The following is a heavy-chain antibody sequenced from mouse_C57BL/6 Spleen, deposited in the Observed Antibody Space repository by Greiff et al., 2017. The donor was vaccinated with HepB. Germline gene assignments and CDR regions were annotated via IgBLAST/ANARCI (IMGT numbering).Heavy chain of an antibody. D-gene: IGHD3-1*01. J-gene: IGHJ4*01. CDR1: GFTFSDYG. CDR3: ASGPEDYAMDY. Sequence: EVMLVESGGGLVKPGGSLKLSCAASGFTFSDYGMHWVRQAPEKGLEWVAYISSGSSTIYYADTVKGRFTISRDNAKNTLFLQMTSLRSEDTAMYYCASGPEDYAMDYWGQGTSVTVSS. V-gene: IGHV5-17*01. CDR2: ISSGSSTI.